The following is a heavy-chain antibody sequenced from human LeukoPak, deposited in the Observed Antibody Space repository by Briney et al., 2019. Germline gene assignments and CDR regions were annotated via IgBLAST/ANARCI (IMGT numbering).Heavy chain of an antibody. Sequence: ASVKVPCKASGYTFTSYAMHWVRQAPGQRLEWMGWINAGNGNTKYSQKFQGRVTITRDTSASTAYMELSSLRSEDTAVYYCARISSAEDFDYWGQGTLVTVSS. CDR3: ARISSAEDFDY. V-gene: IGHV1-3*01. J-gene: IGHJ4*02. CDR2: INAGNGNT. CDR1: GYTFTSYA. D-gene: IGHD6-25*01.